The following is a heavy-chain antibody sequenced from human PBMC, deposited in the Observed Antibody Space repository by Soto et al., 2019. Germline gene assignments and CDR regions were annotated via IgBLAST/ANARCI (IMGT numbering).Heavy chain of an antibody. CDR3: AKRRATSAY. Sequence: PGGSLRLSCAASGFTVSSKYMSWVRQAPGKGLEWVSLIRSGGSTYYADSVKGRFTISRDNSKNTLYLQMNSLRAEDTAVYYCAKRRATSAYWGQGTLVTVSS. CDR1: GFTVSSKY. CDR2: IRSGGST. J-gene: IGHJ4*02. V-gene: IGHV3-66*04.